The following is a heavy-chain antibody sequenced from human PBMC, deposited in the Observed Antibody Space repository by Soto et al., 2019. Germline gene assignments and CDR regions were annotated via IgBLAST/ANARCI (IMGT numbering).Heavy chain of an antibody. CDR2: IYHSGST. V-gene: IGHV4-4*02. J-gene: IGHJ6*02. CDR3: ASVRGGYYYAMDV. Sequence: QVQLQESGPGLVKPSGTLSLTCAVSGGSISSSNWWSWVRQPPGKGLEWIGEIYHSGSTNYNPSLKSRVLLSXDXPKNQFSLKLSSVTAADTAVYYCASVRGGYYYAMDVWGQGTTVTVSS. D-gene: IGHD3-10*02. CDR1: GGSISSSNW.